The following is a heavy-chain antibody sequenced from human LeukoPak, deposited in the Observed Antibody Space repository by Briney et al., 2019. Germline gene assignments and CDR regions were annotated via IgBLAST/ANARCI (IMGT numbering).Heavy chain of an antibody. J-gene: IGHJ6*02. CDR2: ISYDGSNK. D-gene: IGHD4-23*01. CDR1: GFTFSSYA. V-gene: IGHV3-30-3*01. CDR3: ARPHYGGNSGKANYYYGMDV. Sequence: GGSLRLSCAASGFTFSSYAMHWDRQAPGKGLEWVAVISYDGSNKYYADSVKGRFTISRDNSKNTLYLQMNSLRAEDTAVYYCARPHYGGNSGKANYYYGMDVWGQGTTVTVSS.